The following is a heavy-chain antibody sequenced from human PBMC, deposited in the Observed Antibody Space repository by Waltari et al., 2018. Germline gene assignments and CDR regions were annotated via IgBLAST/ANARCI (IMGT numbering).Heavy chain of an antibody. CDR1: GGFISSGGYY. Sequence: QVQLQESGPGLVKPSQTLSLTCTVSGGFISSGGYYWSWIRQHPGKGLEWIGYIYYSGSTYYNPSLKSRVTISVDTSKNQFSLKLSSVTAADTAVYYCARRGVWSGYPFDYWGQGTLVTVSS. CDR2: IYYSGST. D-gene: IGHD3-3*01. CDR3: ARRGVWSGYPFDY. V-gene: IGHV4-31*03. J-gene: IGHJ4*02.